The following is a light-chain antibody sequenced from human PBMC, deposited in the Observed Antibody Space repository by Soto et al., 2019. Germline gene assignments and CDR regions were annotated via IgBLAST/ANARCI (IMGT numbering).Light chain of an antibody. CDR2: LGS. CDR1: QSLLHSNGYNY. Sequence: DIVMTQSPLSLPVTPGEPASISCRSSQSLLHSNGYNYVDWYLQKPGQSPQLLIDLGSNRASGVPDRFSGRGSGTDFTLKISRVEAEDVGVYYCRQALQTPVTFGQGTKVEI. V-gene: IGKV2-28*01. J-gene: IGKJ1*01. CDR3: RQALQTPVT.